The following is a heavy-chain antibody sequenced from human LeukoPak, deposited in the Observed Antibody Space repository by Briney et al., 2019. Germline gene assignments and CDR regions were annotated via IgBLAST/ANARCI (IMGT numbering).Heavy chain of an antibody. CDR1: GLTFDDYA. D-gene: IGHD3-22*01. CDR2: ISWDGGST. CDR3: AKDQGYDSSGYVPD. J-gene: IGHJ4*02. Sequence: GGSLRLSCAASGLTFDDYAMHWVRQAPGKGLEWVSLISWDGGSTYYADSVKGRFTISRDNSKNSLYLQMNSLRAEDTALYYCAKDQGYDSSGYVPDWGQGTLVTVSS. V-gene: IGHV3-43D*04.